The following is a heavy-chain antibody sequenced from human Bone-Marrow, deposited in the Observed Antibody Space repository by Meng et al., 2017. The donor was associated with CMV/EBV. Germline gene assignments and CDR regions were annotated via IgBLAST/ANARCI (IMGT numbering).Heavy chain of an antibody. CDR2: IYYSGST. J-gene: IGHJ4*02. D-gene: IGHD3-16*01. V-gene: IGHV4-59*01. Sequence: SETLSLTCAVYGGSFSGYYWSWIRQPPGKGLEWIGYIYYSGSTNYNPSLKSRVTISADTSKNQFSLKLSSVTAADTAVYYCARQGDLIDYWGQGTLVTVSS. CDR1: GGSFSGYY. CDR3: ARQGDLIDY.